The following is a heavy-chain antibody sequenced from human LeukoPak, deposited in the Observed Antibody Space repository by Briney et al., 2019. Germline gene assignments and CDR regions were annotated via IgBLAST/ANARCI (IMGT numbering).Heavy chain of an antibody. CDR2: IYHSGST. V-gene: IGHV4-4*02. CDR1: GGSISSSNW. Sequence: SETLSLTCAVSGGSISSSNWWSWVRQPPGKGLEWIGEIYHSGSTNYNPSLKSRVTISVDKSKNQFSLKLSSVTAADTAVYYCARETMHTGGWFDPWGQGTLVTVSS. J-gene: IGHJ5*02. CDR3: ARETMHTGGWFDP. D-gene: IGHD4/OR15-4a*01.